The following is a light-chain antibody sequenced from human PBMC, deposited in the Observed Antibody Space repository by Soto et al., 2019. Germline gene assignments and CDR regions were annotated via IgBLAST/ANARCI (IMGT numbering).Light chain of an antibody. J-gene: IGKJ3*01. CDR3: QQYGSSPFT. V-gene: IGKV3-20*01. CDR2: GAS. CDR1: QSVSSSY. Sequence: EIVLTQSPGTLSLSPGERATLSCRASQSVSSSYLAWYQQKPGQAPRLLIYGASSRATGIPDRFSGSGSGTDFTLTISILEPEDFEVYYCQQYGSSPFTFGPGTKVDIK.